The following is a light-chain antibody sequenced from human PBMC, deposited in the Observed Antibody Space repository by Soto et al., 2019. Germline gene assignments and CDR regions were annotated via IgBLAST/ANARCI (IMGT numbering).Light chain of an antibody. Sequence: DIVLTQSPGTLSVSPGERATLSCRASQSISRSFLAWYQQKPGQAPRLLLHDSSDRATGIPDRFSGSGSGKDFTLTISTVALEDSAVYYCQKYDTARIIFGQGTKLEIK. J-gene: IGKJ2*01. CDR3: QKYDTARII. CDR1: QSISRSF. V-gene: IGKV3-20*01. CDR2: DSS.